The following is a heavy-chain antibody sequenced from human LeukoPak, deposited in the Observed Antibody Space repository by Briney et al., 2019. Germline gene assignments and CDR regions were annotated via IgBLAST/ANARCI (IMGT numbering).Heavy chain of an antibody. CDR3: AKDSRSGYSSGWHHFDY. Sequence: GGSLRLSCAASGFTFSSYEMNWVRQAPGKGLEWVSYISSSGSTIYYADSVKGRFTISRDNAKNSLYLQMNSLRAEDMALYYCAKDSRSGYSSGWHHFDYWGQGTLVTVSS. CDR1: GFTFSSYE. V-gene: IGHV3-48*03. J-gene: IGHJ4*02. CDR2: ISSSGSTI. D-gene: IGHD6-19*01.